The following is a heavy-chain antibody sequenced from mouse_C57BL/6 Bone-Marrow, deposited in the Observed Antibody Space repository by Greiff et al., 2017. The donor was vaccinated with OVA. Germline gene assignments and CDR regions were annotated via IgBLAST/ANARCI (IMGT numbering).Heavy chain of an antibody. CDR3: ASSPPYYYGSSLVDV. J-gene: IGHJ1*03. D-gene: IGHD1-1*01. CDR1: GYTFTSYW. V-gene: IGHV1-72*01. Sequence: QVQLQQPGAELVKPGASVKLSCKASGYTFTSYWIHWVKQRPGRGLEWIGRIDPNSGGTKYNEKFKGKATLTVDKPSSTAYMQRSSLTSEDSAVYYCASSPPYYYGSSLVDVWGTGTTVTVSA. CDR2: IDPNSGGT.